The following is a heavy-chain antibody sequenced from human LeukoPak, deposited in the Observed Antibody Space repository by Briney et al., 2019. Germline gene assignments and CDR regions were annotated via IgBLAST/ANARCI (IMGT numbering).Heavy chain of an antibody. D-gene: IGHD7-27*01. V-gene: IGHV3-23*01. CDR3: ARELGAFDI. CDR2: ISGSGGST. Sequence: GGSLRLSCAASGFTFSSYAMSWVRQAPGKGLEWVSAISGSGGSTYYAHSVKGRFTIPRDNAKNSLYLQMNSLRAEDTAVYYCARELGAFDIWGQGTMVTVSS. CDR1: GFTFSSYA. J-gene: IGHJ3*02.